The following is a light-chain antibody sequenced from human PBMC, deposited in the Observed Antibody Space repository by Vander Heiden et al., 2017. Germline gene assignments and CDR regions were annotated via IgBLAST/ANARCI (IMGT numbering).Light chain of an antibody. V-gene: IGLV1-44*01. CDR1: RSNIGSNT. Sequence: QSVLPQPPSPSGTPGQTVTISCSGSRSNIGSNTVNWYQQLPGTAPKLLIYSNNQRPSGVSDRFSGSKSGTSVSLAISGLQSEDEADYYCAAWDDNLNGHMIFGGGTKLTVL. CDR3: AAWDDNLNGHMI. J-gene: IGLJ2*01. CDR2: SNN.